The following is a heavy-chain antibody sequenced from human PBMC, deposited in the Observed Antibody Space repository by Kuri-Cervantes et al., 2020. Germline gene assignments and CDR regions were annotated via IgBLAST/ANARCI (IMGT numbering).Heavy chain of an antibody. Sequence: SETLSRTCVVYGGSFSGYYWSWIRQPPGKGLEWIGEINHRGSTNYSPSLKSRVTISVDTSKKQFSLKLSSVTAADTAVYYCELTDTAMIPAYCFDYWGQGTLVTVSS. CDR3: ELTDTAMIPAYCFDY. CDR2: INHRGST. V-gene: IGHV4-34*01. D-gene: IGHD5-18*01. J-gene: IGHJ4*02. CDR1: GGSFSGYY.